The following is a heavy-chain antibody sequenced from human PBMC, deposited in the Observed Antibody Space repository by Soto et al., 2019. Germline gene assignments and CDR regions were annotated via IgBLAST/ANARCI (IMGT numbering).Heavy chain of an antibody. V-gene: IGHV3-43*01. D-gene: IGHD3-16*01. CDR1: GFTFEDYP. CDR3: AKDGSQKDDDGNWLGS. J-gene: IGHJ5*01. CDR2: ISWDGGTT. Sequence: EVQLVESGGDVVQPGGSLRLSCAASGFTFEDYPIHWVRQAPGKALEWVSLISWDGGTTYYTHSVKGRFTISRDNSKNSLYLQMNSLRPEDTALYYCAKDGSQKDDDGNWLGSWGQGTLVTVSS.